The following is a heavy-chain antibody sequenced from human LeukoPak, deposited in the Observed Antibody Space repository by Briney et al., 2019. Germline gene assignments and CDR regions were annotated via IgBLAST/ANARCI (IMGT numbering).Heavy chain of an antibody. V-gene: IGHV3-33*01. CDR3: ARSTSSEYDIYHFVY. CDR1: GFTFSSYG. CDR2: IWYDGNNK. J-gene: IGHJ4*02. Sequence: GGSLRLSCAASGFTFSSYGMHWVRQAPGKGLEWVAVIWYDGNNKYYAHSVKGRFTISRDNSKNTLYLQMNSLRAEDTAVYYCARSTSSEYDIYHFVYWGQGTLVSVSS. D-gene: IGHD3-9*01.